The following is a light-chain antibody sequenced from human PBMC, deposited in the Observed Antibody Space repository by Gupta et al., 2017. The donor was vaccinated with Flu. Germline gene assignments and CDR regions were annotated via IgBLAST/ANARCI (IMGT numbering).Light chain of an antibody. CDR2: SAS. CDR3: QQSDSSPLT. J-gene: IGKJ3*01. Sequence: PYSLSSSLGDTVTITCRSSQRIGNRLNWYQQKPDKAPTLLIYSASTLHTGVPSRVTGSGSGTGFTLTINKLQPEDFVTYFCQQSDSSPLTFGGGTKLHI. V-gene: IGKV1-39*01. CDR1: QRIGNR.